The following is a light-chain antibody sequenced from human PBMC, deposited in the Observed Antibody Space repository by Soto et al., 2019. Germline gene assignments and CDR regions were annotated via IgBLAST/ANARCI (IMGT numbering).Light chain of an antibody. CDR3: QSYDSSLSVV. CDR2: GNS. Sequence: QSVLTQPPSVSGAPGQRVTISCTGSSSNIGAGYDVHWYQQLPGTAPKILIYGNSNRPSGVPDRFSGSKSGTSASLAITGLQAEDEADYYCQSYDSSLSVVFGGGTKVTGL. CDR1: SSNIGAGYD. V-gene: IGLV1-40*01. J-gene: IGLJ2*01.